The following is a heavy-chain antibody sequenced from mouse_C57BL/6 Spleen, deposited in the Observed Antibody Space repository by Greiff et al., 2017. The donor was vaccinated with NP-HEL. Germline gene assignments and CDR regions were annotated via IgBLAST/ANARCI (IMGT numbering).Heavy chain of an antibody. CDR1: GFTFSSYA. CDR3: ARAPFYGNYAMDY. Sequence: VQLVESGGGLVKPGGSLKLSCAASGFTFSSYAMSWVRQTPEKRLEWVATISDGGSYTYYPDNVKGRFTISRDNAKNNLYLQMSHLKSEDTAMYYCARAPFYGNYAMDYWGQGTSVTVSS. J-gene: IGHJ4*01. CDR2: ISDGGSYT. V-gene: IGHV5-4*01. D-gene: IGHD2-10*01.